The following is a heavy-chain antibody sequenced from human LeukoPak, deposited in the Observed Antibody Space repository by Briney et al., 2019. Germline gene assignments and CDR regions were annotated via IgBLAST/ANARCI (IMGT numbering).Heavy chain of an antibody. V-gene: IGHV1-8*01. D-gene: IGHD6-13*01. Sequence: ASVKVSCKASGYTFTSYGINWVRQATGQGLEWMGWMNPNSGNTGYAQKFQGRVTMTRNTSISTAYMELSSLRSEDTAVYYCARGMACQQLVLGYWGQGTLVTVSS. CDR1: GYTFTSYG. CDR2: MNPNSGNT. CDR3: ARGMACQQLVLGY. J-gene: IGHJ4*02.